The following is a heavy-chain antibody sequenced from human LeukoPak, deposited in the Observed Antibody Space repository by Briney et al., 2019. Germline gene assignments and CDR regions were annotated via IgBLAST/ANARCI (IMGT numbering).Heavy chain of an antibody. CDR1: GGSISSYY. J-gene: IGHJ6*03. CDR3: ARDRVGLGSGYDPYYYYMDV. D-gene: IGHD3-3*01. CDR2: IYTSGST. V-gene: IGHV4-4*07. Sequence: SETLSLTCTVSGGSISSYYWSWIRQPAGKGLEWIGRIYTSGSTNYNPSLKSRVTISIDTSKNQFSLKLSSVTAADTAVYYCARDRVGLGSGYDPYYYYMDVWGKGTTVTVSS.